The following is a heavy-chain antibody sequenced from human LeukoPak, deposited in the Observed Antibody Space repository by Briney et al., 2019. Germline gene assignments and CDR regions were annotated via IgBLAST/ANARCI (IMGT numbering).Heavy chain of an antibody. V-gene: IGHV5-51*01. CDR2: INLADSDT. J-gene: IGHJ4*02. D-gene: IGHD2-21*01. CDR3: ARQGPMIAIDY. CDR1: GYSFTTYW. Sequence: GESLKISCKASGYSFTTYWIGWVRQMPGKGLEWMAIINLADSDTRYSPSFQGQVTISADKSISTAYLQWSSLKASDTAMYYCARQGPMIAIDYWGQGTLVSVSS.